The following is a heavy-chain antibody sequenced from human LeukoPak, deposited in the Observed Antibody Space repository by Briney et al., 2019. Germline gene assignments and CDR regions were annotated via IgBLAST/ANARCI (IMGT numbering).Heavy chain of an antibody. J-gene: IGHJ4*02. Sequence: GGSLRLSCAASGFTFSSYNMNWVRQAPGKGLEWVSSITSSSNYIYYAYSVKGRFPISRDNPKQSLYLQMNGLRAEDTTVYYCARDCWDYGSGSYCGIDYWGQGTLVTVSS. CDR2: ITSSSNYI. D-gene: IGHD3-10*01. CDR1: GFTFSSYN. CDR3: ARDCWDYGSGSYCGIDY. V-gene: IGHV3-21*03.